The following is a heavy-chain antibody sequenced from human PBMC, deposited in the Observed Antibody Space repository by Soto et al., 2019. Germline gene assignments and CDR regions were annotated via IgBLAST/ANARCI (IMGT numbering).Heavy chain of an antibody. CDR2: ISGSSTNT. D-gene: IGHD3-10*01. CDR3: AKDPSSGFAMENYFDY. Sequence: EVQLSGSGGGLVQPGGSLRLSCAASGFTFSSYAMSWVRQAPGKGLEWVSAISGSSTNTYYADSVKGRFTISRDNSKNTLYLQMNSLRAEDTAVYYCAKDPSSGFAMENYFDYWGQGTLVTVSS. J-gene: IGHJ4*02. CDR1: GFTFSSYA. V-gene: IGHV3-23*01.